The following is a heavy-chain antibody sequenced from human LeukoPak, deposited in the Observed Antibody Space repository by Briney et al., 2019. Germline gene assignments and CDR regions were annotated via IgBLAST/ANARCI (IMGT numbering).Heavy chain of an antibody. CDR3: ARPVPSRLGWFDP. CDR2: IYYSGST. J-gene: IGHJ5*02. CDR1: GGSISSYY. V-gene: IGHV4-39*01. Sequence: SETLSLTCTVSGGSISSYYWGWIRQPPGKGLEWIGSIYYSGSTCYNPSLRSRVSISVHTSKNQFSLKLTSVTAADTAVYYCARPVPSRLGWFDPWGQGTLVTVSS. D-gene: IGHD1-1*01.